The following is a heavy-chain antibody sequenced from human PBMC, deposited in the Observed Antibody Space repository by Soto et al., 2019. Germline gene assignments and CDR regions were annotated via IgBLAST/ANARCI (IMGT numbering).Heavy chain of an antibody. Sequence: QVQLVQSGPEVKKPGASVKVSCEASGYNFTTSGISWVRQAPGQGIEWMGWISTYNGDTNSAQKFQGRVTMTADTSTGTAYMELMSLKSDDTAVYYCARQGSWPYYYYGLDVWGQGTTVTVSS. D-gene: IGHD1-26*01. CDR2: ISTYNGDT. V-gene: IGHV1-18*01. CDR3: ARQGSWPYYYYGLDV. J-gene: IGHJ6*02. CDR1: GYNFTTSG.